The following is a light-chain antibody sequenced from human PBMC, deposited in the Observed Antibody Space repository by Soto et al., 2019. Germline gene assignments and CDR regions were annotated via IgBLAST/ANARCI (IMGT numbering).Light chain of an antibody. J-gene: IGLJ2*01. V-gene: IGLV1-40*01. CDR3: QSYDSSLGV. Sequence: QSVLTQPPSVSGAPGQRVTISCTGSSSNIVAGYDVHWYQQLPGTAPKLLIYGNSNRPSGVPDRFSGSKSGTSASLAITGLQAEDEADYYCQSYDSSLGVFGVGTKLTVL. CDR2: GNS. CDR1: SSNIVAGYD.